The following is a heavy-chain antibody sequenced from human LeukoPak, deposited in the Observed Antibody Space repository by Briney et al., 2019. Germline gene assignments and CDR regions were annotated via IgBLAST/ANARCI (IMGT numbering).Heavy chain of an antibody. D-gene: IGHD5-24*01. V-gene: IGHV4-34*01. J-gene: IGHJ3*02. CDR1: GGPFSGYY. Sequence: SETLSLTCAVYGGPFSGYYWSWIRQPPGKGLEWIGEINHSGSTNYNPSLKSRVTISVDTSKNQFSLKLSSVTAADTAVYYCARDFNVEMATSDAFDIWGQGTMVTVSS. CDR3: ARDFNVEMATSDAFDI. CDR2: INHSGST.